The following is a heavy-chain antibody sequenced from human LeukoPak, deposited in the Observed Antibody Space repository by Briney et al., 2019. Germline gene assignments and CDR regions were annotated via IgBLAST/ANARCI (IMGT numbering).Heavy chain of an antibody. J-gene: IGHJ6*02. D-gene: IGHD2-15*01. CDR2: IYYSGAT. Sequence: SETLSLTCTVSGGSISIISYYWGWIRQPPGKGLEWIGSIYYSGATYYNPSLKGRLTISVDTSQTQFSLKLSSVTAADTAVYYCARMSCSGGSCHGYYYYGMDVWAKGPRSPSP. CDR3: ARMSCSGGSCHGYYYYGMDV. V-gene: IGHV4-39*01. CDR1: GGSISIISYY.